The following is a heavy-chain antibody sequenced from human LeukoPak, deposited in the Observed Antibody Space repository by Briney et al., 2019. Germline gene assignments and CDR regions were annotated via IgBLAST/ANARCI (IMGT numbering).Heavy chain of an antibody. D-gene: IGHD6-19*01. CDR1: GYTFTSYY. J-gene: IGHJ3*02. CDR3: ARDLRTVTVAGLGVFDI. V-gene: IGHV1-46*01. Sequence: ASVKVSCKASGYTFTSYYMHWVRQAPGQGLEWMGIINPSGGSTSYAQKFQGRVTMNRDMSTSTIYLELTSLRSDDTAFYYCARDLRTVTVAGLGVFDIWGQGTMVTVSS. CDR2: INPSGGST.